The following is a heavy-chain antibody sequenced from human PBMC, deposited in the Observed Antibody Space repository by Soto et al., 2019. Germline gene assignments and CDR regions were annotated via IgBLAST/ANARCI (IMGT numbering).Heavy chain of an antibody. CDR3: ARDHHRYSGYEYVDY. CDR1: GFTFSDYY. D-gene: IGHD5-12*01. J-gene: IGHJ4*02. V-gene: IGHV3-11*05. CDR2: ISSSSSYT. Sequence: QVQLVESGGGLVKPGGSLRLSCAASGFTFSDYYMSWIRQAPGKGLEWVSYISSSSSYTNYADSVKGRFTISRDNAKNSLCLQMNSLRAEDTAVYYCARDHHRYSGYEYVDYWGQGTLVTVSS.